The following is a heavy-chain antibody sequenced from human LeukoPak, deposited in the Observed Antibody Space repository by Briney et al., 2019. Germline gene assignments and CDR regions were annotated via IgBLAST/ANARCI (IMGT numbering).Heavy chain of an antibody. CDR3: ARRGYYDHYGMDV. Sequence: GGSLRLSCAGSGYTFGDHGMNWVRQAPGKGLEWVSGLNPNGGNIGYADSVKGRFTISRDNAKNSLYLQMNSLRAEDTAVYYCARRGYYDHYGMDVWGQGTTVTVSS. V-gene: IGHV3-20*04. CDR2: LNPNGGNI. CDR1: GYTFGDHG. J-gene: IGHJ6*02.